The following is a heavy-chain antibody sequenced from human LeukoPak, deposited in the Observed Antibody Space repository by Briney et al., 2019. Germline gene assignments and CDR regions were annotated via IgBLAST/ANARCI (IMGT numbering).Heavy chain of an antibody. CDR2: MNPNSGNT. D-gene: IGHD3-22*01. J-gene: IGHJ4*02. CDR3: ARGYYDSSGYYEALDY. Sequence: GASVKVSCKASGYTFTSYDINWVRQATGQGLEWMGWMNPNSGNTGYAQKFQGRVTITRNTSISTAYMELSSLRSEDTAVYYCARGYYDSSGYYEALDYWGQGTLVTVSS. CDR1: GYTFTSYD. V-gene: IGHV1-8*03.